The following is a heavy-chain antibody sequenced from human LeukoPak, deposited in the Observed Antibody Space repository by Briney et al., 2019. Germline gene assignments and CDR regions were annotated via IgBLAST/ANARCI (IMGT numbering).Heavy chain of an antibody. CDR2: ISSSGSTI. Sequence: GGSLRLSCAASGFTFSDYYMSWIRQAPGKGLQWISYISSSGSTIYYADSVKGRFTISRDNAKNSLYLQMNSLRAEDTAVYYCARDRNWYSSGWSFDYWGQGTLVTVSS. CDR1: GFTFSDYY. J-gene: IGHJ4*02. D-gene: IGHD6-19*01. V-gene: IGHV3-11*01. CDR3: ARDRNWYSSGWSFDY.